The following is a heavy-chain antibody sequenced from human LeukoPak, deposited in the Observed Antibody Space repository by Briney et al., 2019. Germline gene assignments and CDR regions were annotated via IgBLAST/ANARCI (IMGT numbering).Heavy chain of an antibody. CDR3: ARAKDDTFEYRQWLYGRFWYFDL. CDR1: GFTFSSYD. J-gene: IGHJ2*01. Sequence: GGSLRLSCAASGFTFSSYDMHWVRQATGKGLEWVSAIGTAGDTYYPGSVKGRFTISRENAKNSLYLQMNSLRAGDTAVYYCARAKDDTFEYRQWLYGRFWYFDLWGRGTLVTVSS. CDR2: IGTAGDT. V-gene: IGHV3-13*01. D-gene: IGHD6-19*01.